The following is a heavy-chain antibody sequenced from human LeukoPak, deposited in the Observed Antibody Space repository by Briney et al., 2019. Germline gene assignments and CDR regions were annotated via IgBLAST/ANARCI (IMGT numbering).Heavy chain of an antibody. CDR2: ISYDGSNK. CDR3: ARDSVRSGSYDFDY. V-gene: IGHV3-30*04. Sequence: GGSLRLSCAASGFTFSSYAMHWVRQAPGKGLEWVAVISYDGSNKYYADSVKGRFTISRDNPKNTLYLQMNSLRAEDTAVYYCARDSVRSGSYDFDYWGQGTLVTVSS. D-gene: IGHD3-10*01. CDR1: GFTFSSYA. J-gene: IGHJ4*02.